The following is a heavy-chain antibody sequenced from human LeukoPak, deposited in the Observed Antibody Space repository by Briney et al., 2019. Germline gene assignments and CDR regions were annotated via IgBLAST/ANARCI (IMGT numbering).Heavy chain of an antibody. CDR2: ISAYNGNT. Sequence: GASVKVSCKASGYTFTSYGISWVRQAPGQGLEWMGWISAYNGNTNYAQKLQGRVTMNTDTSTSTAYMELRRLRYDDTAVHYCAREQYSSSSGDYWGQGALVTVSS. CDR3: AREQYSSSSGDY. J-gene: IGHJ4*02. CDR1: GYTFTSYG. D-gene: IGHD6-6*01. V-gene: IGHV1-18*01.